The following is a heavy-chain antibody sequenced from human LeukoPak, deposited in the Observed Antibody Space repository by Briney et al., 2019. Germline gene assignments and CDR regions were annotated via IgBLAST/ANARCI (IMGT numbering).Heavy chain of an antibody. Sequence: PSETLSLTCTVSGGSISSCYWSWIRQPPGKGLEWIGYIYYSGSTKYNPSLKSRVTISVDASKTQFSLKLNSVTAADTAVYYCARGSRELYYFDYWGQGTLVTVSS. V-gene: IGHV4-59*01. J-gene: IGHJ4*02. D-gene: IGHD1-7*01. CDR3: ARGSRELYYFDY. CDR1: GGSISSCY. CDR2: IYYSGST.